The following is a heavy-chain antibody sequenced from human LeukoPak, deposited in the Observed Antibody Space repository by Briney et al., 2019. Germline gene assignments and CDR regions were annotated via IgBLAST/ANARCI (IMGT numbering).Heavy chain of an antibody. D-gene: IGHD4-17*01. CDR3: AREFGYAVTSLDY. V-gene: IGHV4-61*02. Sequence: SETLSLTCTVSGGSISSGSYYWSWIRQPAGKGLEWIGRIYTSGSTHYNPSLKSRVTISVDTSKNQFSLKLSSVTAADTAVCYCAREFGYAVTSLDYWGQGTLVTVSS. J-gene: IGHJ4*02. CDR1: GGSISSGSYY. CDR2: IYTSGST.